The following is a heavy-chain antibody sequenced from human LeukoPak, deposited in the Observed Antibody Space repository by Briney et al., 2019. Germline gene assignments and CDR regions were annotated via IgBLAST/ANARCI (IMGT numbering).Heavy chain of an antibody. Sequence: PGGSLRLSCAASGFTFSDYSMHWVRQAPGKGLEWVSAISGSGGSTYYADSVKGRFTISRDNSKNTLYLQMNSLRAEDTAVYYCAKLTYYYDSSGYYADAFDIWGQGTMVTVSS. V-gene: IGHV3-23*01. CDR2: ISGSGGST. D-gene: IGHD3-22*01. J-gene: IGHJ3*02. CDR1: GFTFSDYS. CDR3: AKLTYYYDSSGYYADAFDI.